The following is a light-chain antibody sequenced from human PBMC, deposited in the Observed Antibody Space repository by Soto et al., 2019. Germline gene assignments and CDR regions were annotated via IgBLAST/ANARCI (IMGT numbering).Light chain of an antibody. CDR1: QGIRND. Sequence: AIQMTQSPSSLSASVGDRVTITCRASQGIRNDLGWYQQKPGTAPKLLIYAAYRLQSGVPSRFSGSGSGTDFTLTISSLRPEDFATYYCLQDWKYPLTFGGGTKVEIK. CDR2: AAY. CDR3: LQDWKYPLT. J-gene: IGKJ4*01. V-gene: IGKV1-6*01.